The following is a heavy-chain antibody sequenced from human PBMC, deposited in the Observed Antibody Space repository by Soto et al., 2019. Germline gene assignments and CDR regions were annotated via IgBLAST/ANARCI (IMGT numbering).Heavy chain of an antibody. J-gene: IGHJ4*02. Sequence: RLSCAASGFTFRDYTLNWVRQAPGKGLEWVSTISDPVTGNTHYADSVKGRSTISRDDSRNTIYFQMDSLRVEDTAVYYCTTWLTAHFDFWGQGTVVTVSS. CDR2: ISDPVTGNT. CDR1: GFTFRDYT. V-gene: IGHV3-23*01. D-gene: IGHD2-21*02. CDR3: TTWLTAHFDF.